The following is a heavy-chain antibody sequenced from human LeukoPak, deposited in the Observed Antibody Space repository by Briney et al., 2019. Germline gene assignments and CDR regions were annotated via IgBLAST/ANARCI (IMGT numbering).Heavy chain of an antibody. J-gene: IGHJ3*02. D-gene: IGHD7-27*01. Sequence: PSETLSLTCAVSGASISSYYWSWIRQPAGKGLEWIGRLYPSGSTNYNPSLKSRVTMSVDTSKNHFSLKLSSVTAADTAVYYCARDLDSWGAFDIRGQGTMVTVSS. V-gene: IGHV4-4*07. CDR3: ARDLDSWGAFDI. CDR1: GASISSYY. CDR2: LYPSGST.